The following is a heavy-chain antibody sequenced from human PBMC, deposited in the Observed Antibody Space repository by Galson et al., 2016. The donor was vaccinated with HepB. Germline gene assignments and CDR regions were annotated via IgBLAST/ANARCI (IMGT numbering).Heavy chain of an antibody. CDR2: NHYSGGT. J-gene: IGHJ3*02. D-gene: IGHD3-16*02. V-gene: IGHV4-59*11. CDR1: DGSITSHY. CDR3: AKWDNSLYAFAI. Sequence: ETLSLTCDVSDGSITSHYWNWIRQPPGKGLEWIGYNHYSGGTKYNPSLKSRVTTSVDTSKNQFSLQLTSLTAADTAVYYCAKWDNSLYAFAIWGQGALVSVSS.